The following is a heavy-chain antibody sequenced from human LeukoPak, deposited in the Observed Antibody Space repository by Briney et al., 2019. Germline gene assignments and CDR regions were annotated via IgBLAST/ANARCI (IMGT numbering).Heavy chain of an antibody. Sequence: SETLSLTCTVSGGSISSYYWSWIRQPPGKGLEWIGYIYYSGSTNYNPSLKSRVTISVDTSKNQFSLKLSSVTAADTAVYYCARVGGLNWGSFWDWYFDLWGRGTLVTVSS. CDR1: GGSISSYY. CDR3: ARVGGLNWGSFWDWYFDL. J-gene: IGHJ2*01. D-gene: IGHD7-27*01. V-gene: IGHV4-59*01. CDR2: IYYSGST.